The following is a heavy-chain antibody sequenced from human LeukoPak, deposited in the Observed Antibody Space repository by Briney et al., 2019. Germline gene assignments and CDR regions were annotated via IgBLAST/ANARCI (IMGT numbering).Heavy chain of an antibody. Sequence: PSETLSLTCTVSGGSISSSSYYWGWIRQPPGKGLEWIGSIYYSGSTYYNPSLKSRVTISVDTSKNQFPLKLSSVTAADTAVYYCARVGRHYGSGSYWWYWGQGTLVTVSS. D-gene: IGHD3-10*01. CDR2: IYYSGST. V-gene: IGHV4-39*06. J-gene: IGHJ4*02. CDR3: ARVGRHYGSGSYWWY. CDR1: GGSISSSSYY.